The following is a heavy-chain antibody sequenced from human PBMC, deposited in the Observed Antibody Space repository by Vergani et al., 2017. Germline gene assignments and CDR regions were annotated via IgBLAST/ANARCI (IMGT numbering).Heavy chain of an antibody. Sequence: VQLVESGGGLVKPGGSLRLSCAASGFTFSDFSMSWVRQAPGKGLEWVAFIGSSGPYINYADSVKGRFIISRDNTNNSLFLQLRSLRDEDAAVYYCAKEGGEYCSGGTCYPEYWGQGTLVIVSS. J-gene: IGHJ4*02. CDR2: IGSSGPYI. CDR1: GFTFSDFS. D-gene: IGHD2-15*01. CDR3: AKEGGEYCSGGTCYPEY. V-gene: IGHV3-21*06.